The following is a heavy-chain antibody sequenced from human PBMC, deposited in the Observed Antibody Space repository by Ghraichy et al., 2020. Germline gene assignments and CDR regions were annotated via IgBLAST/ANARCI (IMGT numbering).Heavy chain of an antibody. D-gene: IGHD3-10*01. J-gene: IGHJ4*02. CDR1: GFTFSSYW. CDR2: INRDGSET. V-gene: IGHV3-7*01. CDR3: TRAGRPVDY. Sequence: LSLTCAASGFTFSSYWMSWVRQAPGKGLEWVAVINRDGSETYYVDSVKDRFTISRDNPKNSLYLQMNSLRAEDTALYYCTRAGRPVDYWGQGTLVTVSS.